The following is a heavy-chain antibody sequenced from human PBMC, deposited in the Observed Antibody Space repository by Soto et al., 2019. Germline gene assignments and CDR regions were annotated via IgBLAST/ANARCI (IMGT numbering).Heavy chain of an antibody. V-gene: IGHV3-30-3*01. CDR1: GFTFSNYI. Sequence: QVQLVESGGGVVQPGRSLRLSCAASGFTFSNYIMHWVRQAPGKGLEWVAMILHDGNNKYYADSVKGRFTISRDNSKNTLELQMNSLRTEDTAIYYCARDDEDGSYFDLGYWGQGTLVTVSS. CDR2: ILHDGNNK. J-gene: IGHJ4*02. CDR3: ARDDEDGSYFDLGY. D-gene: IGHD3-10*01.